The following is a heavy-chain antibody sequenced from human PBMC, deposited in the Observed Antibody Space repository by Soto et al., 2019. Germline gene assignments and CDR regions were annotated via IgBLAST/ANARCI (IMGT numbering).Heavy chain of an antibody. CDR1: GYTFTDYG. J-gene: IGHJ4*02. CDR2: ISTYNGNT. V-gene: IGHV1-18*04. Sequence: GASVKVSCKASGYTFTDYGISWVRQAPGQGLEWMVWISTYNGNTIYAQKIQGRVTMTTDTSTSTAYVELRSLRSDDTAVYYCAREEGISDWHAFDYWGQGTLVTVSS. D-gene: IGHD6-19*01. CDR3: AREEGISDWHAFDY.